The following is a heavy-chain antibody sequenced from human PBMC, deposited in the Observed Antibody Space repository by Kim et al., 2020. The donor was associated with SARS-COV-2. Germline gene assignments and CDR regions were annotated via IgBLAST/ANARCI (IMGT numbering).Heavy chain of an antibody. CDR2: IYYSGST. D-gene: IGHD5-12*01. CDR1: GGSISSYY. CDR3: ARDQGWLQPFDY. V-gene: IGHV4-59*13. J-gene: IGHJ4*02. Sequence: SETLSLTCTVSGGSISSYYWSWIRQPPGKGLEWIGNIYYSGSTNYNPSLKSRVTISVDTSKNQFSLKLSSVTAADTAVYYCARDQGWLQPFDYWRQGTLV.